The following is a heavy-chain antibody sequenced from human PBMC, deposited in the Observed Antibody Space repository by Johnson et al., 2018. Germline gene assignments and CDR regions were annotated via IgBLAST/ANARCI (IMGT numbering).Heavy chain of an antibody. CDR1: GFTFGDYA. V-gene: IGHV3-9*01. J-gene: IGHJ4*02. CDR2: ISWKSGSI. D-gene: IGHD6-19*01. Sequence: VQLVQSGGGLVQPGRSLRLSCVASGFTFGDYAMHWVRQPPGKGLEWVSGISWKSGSIGYADSVKGRFPTSRDNAKNSLYLQMNSLRNEDTALYYCAKVRTSGWYSGVDYWGQGALVTVSS. CDR3: AKVRTSGWYSGVDY.